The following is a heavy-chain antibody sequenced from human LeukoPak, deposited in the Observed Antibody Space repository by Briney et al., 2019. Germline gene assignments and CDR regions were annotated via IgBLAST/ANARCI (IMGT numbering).Heavy chain of an antibody. Sequence: GGSLRLSCAASGFTFSSYSMNWVRQAPGKGLEWVSYISSSSSTIYYADSVKGRFTISRDNAENSLYLQMNSLRAEDTAVYYCAKDRSSWAYYFDYWGQGTLVTVSS. V-gene: IGHV3-48*01. CDR2: ISSSSSTI. J-gene: IGHJ4*02. CDR3: AKDRSSWAYYFDY. CDR1: GFTFSSYS. D-gene: IGHD2-15*01.